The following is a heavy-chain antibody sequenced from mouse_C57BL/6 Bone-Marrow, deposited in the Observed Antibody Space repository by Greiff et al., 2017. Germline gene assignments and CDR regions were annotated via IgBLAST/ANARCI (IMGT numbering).Heavy chain of an antibody. CDR3: TLDGYSHWDVDV. D-gene: IGHD2-3*01. J-gene: IGHJ1*03. Sequence: EVQLQQSGAELVRPGASVKLSCTASGFNIKDDYLHWVKQRPEQGLEWIGWIDPENGDTEYASKFQGKATITADTSSNTAYLQLSSLTSEDTAVYYCTLDGYSHWDVDVWGTGTTVTVSS. CDR1: GFNIKDDY. V-gene: IGHV14-4*01. CDR2: IDPENGDT.